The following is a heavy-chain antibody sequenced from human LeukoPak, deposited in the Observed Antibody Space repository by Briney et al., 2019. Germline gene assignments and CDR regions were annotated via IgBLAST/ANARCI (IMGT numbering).Heavy chain of an antibody. CDR3: AKEGRSLQTY. Sequence: GGSLRLSCAASGFMFSSNWMSWVRLAPGKGLEWVANIKEDGTETYYVDSVKGRFTISRDNAKNSLYLQMNSLRVEDTAVYYCAKEGRSLQTYWSQGTLVTVSS. J-gene: IGHJ4*02. V-gene: IGHV3-7*03. CDR2: IKEDGTET. D-gene: IGHD5-24*01. CDR1: GFMFSSNW.